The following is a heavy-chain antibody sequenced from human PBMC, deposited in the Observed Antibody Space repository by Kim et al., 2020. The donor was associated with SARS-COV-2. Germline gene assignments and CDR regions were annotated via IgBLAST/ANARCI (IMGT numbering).Heavy chain of an antibody. CDR3: ARVSLNEYGITMVRGVIFDDLDV. CDR2: INPNSGGT. Sequence: ASVKVSCKASGYTFTGYYMHWVRQAPGQGLEWMGWINPNSGGTNYAQKFQGRVTMTRDTSISTAYMELSRLRSDDTAVYYCARVSLNEYGITMVRGVIFDDLDVWGQGTMVTVSS. CDR1: GYTFTGYY. J-gene: IGHJ3*01. V-gene: IGHV1-2*02. D-gene: IGHD3-10*01.